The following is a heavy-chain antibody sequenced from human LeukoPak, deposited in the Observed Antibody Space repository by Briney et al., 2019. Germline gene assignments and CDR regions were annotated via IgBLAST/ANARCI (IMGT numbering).Heavy chain of an antibody. CDR2: INPNSGGT. Sequence: ASVKVSCKASGFIFTGYYMHWVRQAPGQGLEWMGWINPNSGGTKYAQKFQGRVTMTRDTSISTAYMELSSLRSEDTAVYYCARGPQGSIVGATTGAFDIWGQGTMVTVSS. J-gene: IGHJ3*02. D-gene: IGHD1-26*01. CDR1: GFIFTGYY. CDR3: ARGPQGSIVGATTGAFDI. V-gene: IGHV1-2*02.